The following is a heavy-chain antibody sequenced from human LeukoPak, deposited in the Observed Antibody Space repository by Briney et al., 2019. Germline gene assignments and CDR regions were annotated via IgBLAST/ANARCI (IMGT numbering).Heavy chain of an antibody. J-gene: IGHJ4*02. CDR1: GYTFTSYA. Sequence: ASVKVPCKASGYTFTSYAMHWVRQAPGQRLEWMGWINAGNGNTKYSQKFQGRVTITRDTSASTAYMELSSLRSEDTAVYYCARGPIGAADGYYWGQGTLVTVSS. CDR3: ARGPIGAADGYY. D-gene: IGHD6-13*01. V-gene: IGHV1-3*01. CDR2: INAGNGNT.